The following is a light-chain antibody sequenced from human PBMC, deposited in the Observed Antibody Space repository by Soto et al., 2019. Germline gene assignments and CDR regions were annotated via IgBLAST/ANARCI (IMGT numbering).Light chain of an antibody. CDR1: QSISSW. CDR3: QQYNSSPT. Sequence: DIQMTQSPSTLSASVGDRVTITCRASQSISSWLAWYQQKPGKAPKLLIYKASSLESGVPSRFSGSGSGTAFHLTISSLQPDDFATYYCQQYNSSPTFGQGTKVEIK. V-gene: IGKV1-5*03. J-gene: IGKJ1*01. CDR2: KAS.